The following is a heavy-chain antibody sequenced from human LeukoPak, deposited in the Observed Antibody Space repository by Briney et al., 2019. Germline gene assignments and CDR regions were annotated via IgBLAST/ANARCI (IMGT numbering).Heavy chain of an antibody. V-gene: IGHV1-69*04. CDR3: AKEGPDYGDYRSGDYFDF. J-gene: IGHJ4*02. D-gene: IGHD4-17*01. CDR2: IIPILGIA. Sequence: SVKVSCKASGGTFSSYAISWVRQAPGQGLEWMGRIIPILGIANYAQKFQGRVTITADKSTSTAYMVLSSLRAEDTAIYYCAKEGPDYGDYRSGDYFDFWGQGTLVTVSS. CDR1: GGTFSSYA.